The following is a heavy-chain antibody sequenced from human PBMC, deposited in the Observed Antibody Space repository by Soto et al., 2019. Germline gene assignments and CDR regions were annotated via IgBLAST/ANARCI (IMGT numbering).Heavy chain of an antibody. J-gene: IGHJ1*01. CDR2: ITGSDGTT. Sequence: GSLRLSCLGSGFSGSTYTSGWVRWAPGRRPEGVSGITGSDGTTYYADSLNRRFTSPSNNTEKTAKMQMKRMRADDTAVYYCEKGSQFYGGSGNYGSGAFHNWGQGALVTVSS. CDR1: GFSGSTYT. CDR3: EKGSQFYGGSGNYGSGAFHN. D-gene: IGHD3-22*01. V-gene: IGHV3-23*01.